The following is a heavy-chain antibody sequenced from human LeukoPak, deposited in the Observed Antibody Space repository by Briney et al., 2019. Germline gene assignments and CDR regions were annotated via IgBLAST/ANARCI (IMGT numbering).Heavy chain of an antibody. D-gene: IGHD6-13*01. CDR2: IYTRGST. J-gene: IGHJ6*03. V-gene: IGHV4-61*02. CDR3: ARASAGQLGTYYYYYYMDV. Sequence: SQTLSLTCTVSGGSISSGSYYWSWIRQPAGKGLEWIGRIYTRGSTNYNPSLKSRVTISVDTSKNQFSLKLSSVTAADTAVYYCARASAGQLGTYYYYYYMDVWGKGTTVTVSS. CDR1: GGSISSGSYY.